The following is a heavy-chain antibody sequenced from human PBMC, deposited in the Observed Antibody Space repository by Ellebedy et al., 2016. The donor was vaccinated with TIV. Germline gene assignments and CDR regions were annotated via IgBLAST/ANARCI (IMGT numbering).Heavy chain of an antibody. CDR1: GGSFSTYY. Sequence: GSLRLXCTVSGGSFSTYYWTWIRQPPGKGLEWIGEINHSGSTNYNPSLKSRVTISVDTSKNQFSLKLSSVTAADTAVYYCASHEWERPALDYWGQGTLVTVSS. J-gene: IGHJ4*02. V-gene: IGHV4-34*01. D-gene: IGHD1-26*01. CDR3: ASHEWERPALDY. CDR2: INHSGST.